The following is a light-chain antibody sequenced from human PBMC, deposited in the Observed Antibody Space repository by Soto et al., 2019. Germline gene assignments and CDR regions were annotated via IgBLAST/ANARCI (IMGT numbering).Light chain of an antibody. CDR1: QDINIW. CDR3: LQTSSLPFT. V-gene: IGKV1-12*02. CDR2: GAS. J-gene: IGKJ4*02. Sequence: DIQMTQSPSSVSASVGDRVTISCRASQDINIWLTWYQQRPGKAPKLLIYGASTLQPGVQSRFSGSGTRTDFILIITRLQPEDFTHYYCLQTSSLPFTFGGGNKM.